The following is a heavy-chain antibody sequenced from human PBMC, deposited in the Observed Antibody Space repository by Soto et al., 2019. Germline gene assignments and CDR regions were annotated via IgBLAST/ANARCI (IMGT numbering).Heavy chain of an antibody. CDR1: GFTCSHAW. CDR2: IKSKTDGGTT. J-gene: IGHJ4*02. Sequence: ESGGGLVKPGGSLRLSCAASGFTCSHAWMSWVRQSPGTGLEWVGRIKSKTDGGTTDYAVPVKGRFTISRDDSKNTLYLQMNSLKTEDTAVYYCTPPTVPKDPYWGQGTLVTVSS. D-gene: IGHD1-1*01. CDR3: TPPTVPKDPY. V-gene: IGHV3-15*01.